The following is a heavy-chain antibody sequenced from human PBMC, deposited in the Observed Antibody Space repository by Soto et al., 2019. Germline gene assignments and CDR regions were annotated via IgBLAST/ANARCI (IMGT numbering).Heavy chain of an antibody. CDR2: TYYRSKWYN. Sequence: SQTLSPTCAISGDSVSSNSAAWNWIRQSPSRGLEWLGRTYYRSKWYNDYAVSVKSRITINPDTSKNQFSLQLNSVTPEDTAVYYCAREESVVVPAAIDYYYYYSMDVWGQGTTVTVSS. CDR3: AREESVVVPAAIDYYYYYSMDV. J-gene: IGHJ6*02. CDR1: GDSVSSNSAA. V-gene: IGHV6-1*01. D-gene: IGHD2-2*01.